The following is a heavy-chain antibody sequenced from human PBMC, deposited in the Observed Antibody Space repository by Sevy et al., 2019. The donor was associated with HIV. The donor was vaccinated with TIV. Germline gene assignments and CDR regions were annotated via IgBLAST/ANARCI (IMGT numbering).Heavy chain of an antibody. CDR3: AKDQGAHYYYGMDV. J-gene: IGHJ6*02. CDR2: ISYDGSNK. Sequence: GGSLRLSCAAFGFTFSGFGMHRVRQAPGKGLEWVALISYDGSNKYYADSVKGRFTISRDKSKNTLYLQMNSLRGEDTAVYYCAKDQGAHYYYGMDVWGQGTTVTVSS. CDR1: GFTFSGFG. V-gene: IGHV3-30*18.